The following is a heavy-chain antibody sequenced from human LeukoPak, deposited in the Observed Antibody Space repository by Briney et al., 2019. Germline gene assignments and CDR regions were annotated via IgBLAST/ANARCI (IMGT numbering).Heavy chain of an antibody. CDR1: GFTFSSYA. D-gene: IGHD6-13*01. J-gene: IGHJ4*02. Sequence: GGSLRLSCAASGFTFSSYAMHWVRQAPGKGLEWVAVISYDGSIKYYADSVKGRFTISRDNSKKPLYLQMNSLRAEDTVVYYCARPLFPTTAAGISIPGYWGQGTLVTVSS. V-gene: IGHV3-30*04. CDR3: ARPLFPTTAAGISIPGY. CDR2: ISYDGSIK.